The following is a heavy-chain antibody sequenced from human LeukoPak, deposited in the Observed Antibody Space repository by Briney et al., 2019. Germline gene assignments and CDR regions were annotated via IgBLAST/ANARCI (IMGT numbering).Heavy chain of an antibody. D-gene: IGHD3-22*01. J-gene: IGHJ4*01. CDR3: ATQPPNYDSIGYYFFGH. CDR2: IYPRDSDT. V-gene: IGHV5-51*03. CDR1: GYTISDYW. Sequence: GESLKISCQTSGYTISDYWFGWVRQMPGKGLAWMGIIYPRDSDTKYSPSFQGQVVISVDKSINTAYLQWSSLKASDTATYYCATQPPNYDSIGYYFFGHWGQGTLVTVSP.